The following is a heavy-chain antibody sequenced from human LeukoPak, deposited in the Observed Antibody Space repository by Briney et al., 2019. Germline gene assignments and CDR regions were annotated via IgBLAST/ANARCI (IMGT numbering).Heavy chain of an antibody. CDR2: INQDESEK. CDR3: MRGHYGDYA. J-gene: IGHJ5*02. V-gene: IGHV3-7*01. Sequence: PGGSLRLSCAASGFTFSNCWMSWVRQAPGKGLEWVANINQDESEKYYVDFVKGRFTISRDNAKNSLYLEMNSLRAEDTAMYYCMRGHYGDYAWGQGSLVTVSS. D-gene: IGHD4-17*01. CDR1: GFTFSNCW.